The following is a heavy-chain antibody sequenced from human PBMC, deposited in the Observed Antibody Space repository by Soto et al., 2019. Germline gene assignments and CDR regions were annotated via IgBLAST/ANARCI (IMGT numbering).Heavy chain of an antibody. D-gene: IGHD3-22*01. J-gene: IGHJ4*02. V-gene: IGHV3-23*01. Sequence: GGSLRLSCAAFEFTFSNYAMTWVRQAPGKGLEWVSTISGSGDTTYYADSVKGRFTIPRDNSKNTLYLQMNSLRAEDTAVYYCAKDGSAYYGFFDYWGRGTLVTVSS. CDR1: EFTFSNYA. CDR3: AKDGSAYYGFFDY. CDR2: ISGSGDTT.